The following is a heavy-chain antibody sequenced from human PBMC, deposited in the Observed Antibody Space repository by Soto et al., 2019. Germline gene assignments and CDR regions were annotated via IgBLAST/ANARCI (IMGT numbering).Heavy chain of an antibody. J-gene: IGHJ6*02. Sequence: ASVKVSCKASGGTFSSYAISWVRQAPGQGLEWMGGIIPIFGTANYAQKFQGRVTMTRDTSTSTVYMELSSLRSEDTAVYYCARTYYYDSSGYYYNGGMDVWGQGTTVTVSS. V-gene: IGHV1-69*05. CDR3: ARTYYYDSSGYYYNGGMDV. CDR1: GGTFSSYA. D-gene: IGHD3-22*01. CDR2: IIPIFGTA.